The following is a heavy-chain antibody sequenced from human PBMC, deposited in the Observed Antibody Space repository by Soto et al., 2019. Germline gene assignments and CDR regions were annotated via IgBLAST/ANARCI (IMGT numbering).Heavy chain of an antibody. CDR1: GYTFTTYG. Sequence: ASVKVSCKASGYTFTTYGISWVRQAPGQGLEWMGWISVYNGNTKYAKKFQGRVTMTTDTSTNTAYMDLRSLRSDDTAVYYCVRANIRSSHYLETPAFDRWGEGSMVTVS. CDR2: ISVYNGNT. D-gene: IGHD3-10*01. CDR3: VRANIRSSHYLETPAFDR. J-gene: IGHJ3*01. V-gene: IGHV1-18*04.